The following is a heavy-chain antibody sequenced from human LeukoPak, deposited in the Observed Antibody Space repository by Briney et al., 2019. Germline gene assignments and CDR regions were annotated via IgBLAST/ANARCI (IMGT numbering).Heavy chain of an antibody. D-gene: IGHD1-26*01. CDR3: ARDQRISGY. CDR2: IKKVGREK. J-gene: IGHJ4*02. V-gene: IGHV3-7*01. Sequence: SLRLSCAVYAFTSSSICMSWDRQAPGKWLEWVANIKKVGREKFYVGSVEGRLSIGRDTAKKSLCLQVNSLRAEDPAVSYCARDQRISGYWGQGTRVTVSS. CDR1: AFTSSSIC.